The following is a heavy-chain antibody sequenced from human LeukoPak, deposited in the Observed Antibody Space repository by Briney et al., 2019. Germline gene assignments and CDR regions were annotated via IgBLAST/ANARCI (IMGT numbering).Heavy chain of an antibody. CDR2: VYYTGST. CDR3: ARHSLSLWGGRFDP. V-gene: IGHV4-59*08. CDR1: GGSTSANY. D-gene: IGHD3-16*01. Sequence: SETLSLTCTVSGGSTSANYWSRIRQSPGKGLEWIGYVYYTGSTNYNPSLKSRVTMSVDTSKRQFSLKLSSVTAADTAVYYCARHSLSLWGGRFDPWGQGTLVTVSS. J-gene: IGHJ5*02.